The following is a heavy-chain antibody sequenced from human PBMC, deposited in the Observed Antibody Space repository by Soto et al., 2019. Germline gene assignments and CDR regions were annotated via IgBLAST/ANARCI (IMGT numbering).Heavy chain of an antibody. CDR3: ARVVPYSRYEFDY. Sequence: SVKVSCKASGGTFSSYAISWVRQAPGQGLEWMGGIIPIFGTANYAQKFQGRVTITADESTSTAYMELSSLRSEDTAVYYCARVVPYSRYEFDYWGQGTLVTVSS. CDR1: GGTFSSYA. CDR2: IIPIFGTA. D-gene: IGHD6-13*01. J-gene: IGHJ4*02. V-gene: IGHV1-69*13.